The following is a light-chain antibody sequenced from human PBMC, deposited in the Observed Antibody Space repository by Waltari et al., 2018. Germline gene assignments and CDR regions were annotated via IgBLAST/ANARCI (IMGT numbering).Light chain of an antibody. V-gene: IGKV3-20*01. J-gene: IGKJ4*01. CDR3: QQYGSSPLT. CDR2: GAS. Sequence: EIVLTQSPGPLSLSPGERATLSCRASQRVSSSYLAWYQQEPGPAPRLLIYGASSRDTGIPDRFSGSGSGTDFTLTISRLEPEDFAVYYCQQYGSSPLTFGGGTKVEIK. CDR1: QRVSSSY.